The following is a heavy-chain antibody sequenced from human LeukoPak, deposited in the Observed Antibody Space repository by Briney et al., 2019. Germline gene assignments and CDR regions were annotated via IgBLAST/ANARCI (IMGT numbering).Heavy chain of an antibody. CDR3: ASLGSGSYYFDY. D-gene: IGHD1-26*01. J-gene: IGHJ4*02. CDR1: GFTFSDYY. CDR2: ISSSSSYT. Sequence: PGGSLRLSCAARGFTFSDYYMSWLRQAPGKGLEWVSYISSSSSYTNYADSVKGRFTISRDNAKNSLYLQMNRLRAEDTAVYYCASLGSGSYYFDYWGQGTLVTVSS. V-gene: IGHV3-11*06.